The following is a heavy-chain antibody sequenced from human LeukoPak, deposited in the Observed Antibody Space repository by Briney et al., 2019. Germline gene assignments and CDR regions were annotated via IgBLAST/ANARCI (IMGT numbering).Heavy chain of an antibody. Sequence: GGSLRLSCAASGFIFNAYEMNWLRQAPGKGLEWVSYIHSSGSAIHYADSVKGRFTISRDNPKNSLYLQMNSLRAEDTAVYYCAKEGGDWGEGYFDYWGQGTLVTVSS. CDR1: GFIFNAYE. CDR2: IHSSGSAI. CDR3: AKEGGDWGEGYFDY. V-gene: IGHV3-48*03. J-gene: IGHJ4*02. D-gene: IGHD7-27*01.